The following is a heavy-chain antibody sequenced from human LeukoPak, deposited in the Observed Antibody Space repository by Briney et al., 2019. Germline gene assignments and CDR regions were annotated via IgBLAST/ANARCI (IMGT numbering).Heavy chain of an antibody. J-gene: IGHJ4*02. CDR2: IKSQTDGGTT. D-gene: IGHD3-22*01. CDR1: GFTFSSYA. V-gene: IGHV3-15*01. CDR3: TVYDSSGYYYWDF. Sequence: GGSLRLSCAASGFTFSSYAMSWVRQAPGKGLEWVGRIKSQTDGGTTDYAAPVKGRFTISRDDSKDTLFLQMNSLKTEDTAVYYCTVYDSSGYYYWDFGGQGTLVTVSS.